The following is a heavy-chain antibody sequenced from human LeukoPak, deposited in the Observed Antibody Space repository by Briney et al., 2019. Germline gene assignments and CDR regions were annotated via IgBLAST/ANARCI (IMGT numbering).Heavy chain of an antibody. CDR2: FDPEDGET. D-gene: IGHD6-19*01. Sequence: GFDPEDGETIYAQKFQGRVTMTEDTSTDTAYMELSSLRSEDTAVYYCATVTWYSSGWYDYWGQGTLVTVSS. V-gene: IGHV1-24*01. CDR3: ATVTWYSSGWYDY. J-gene: IGHJ4*02.